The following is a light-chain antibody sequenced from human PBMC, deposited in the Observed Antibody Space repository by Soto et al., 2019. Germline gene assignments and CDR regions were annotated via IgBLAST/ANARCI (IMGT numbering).Light chain of an antibody. Sequence: QSALTQPPSVSGSPGQSVTISCTGTSIDVGSYNRVSWYQQPPGTAPKLMIYEVSNRPSGVPDRFSGSKSGNTASLTISGLQAEDEADYYCSSYTSTSTYVFGTGTKVT. CDR2: EVS. J-gene: IGLJ1*01. V-gene: IGLV2-18*02. CDR3: SSYTSTSTYV. CDR1: SIDVGSYNR.